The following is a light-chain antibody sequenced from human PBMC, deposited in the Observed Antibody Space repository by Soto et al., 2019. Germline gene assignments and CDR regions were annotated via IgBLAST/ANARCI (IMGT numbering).Light chain of an antibody. CDR3: AAWDDSLSARYV. CDR2: RNN. CDR1: SSNIGSNY. V-gene: IGLV1-47*01. Sequence: LTQPPSASGTPGQRVTISCSGSSSNIGSNYVYWYQQLPGTAPKLLIYRNNQRPSGVPDRFSGSKSGTSASLAISGLRSEDEADYYCAAWDDSLSARYVFGTGTKVTVL. J-gene: IGLJ1*01.